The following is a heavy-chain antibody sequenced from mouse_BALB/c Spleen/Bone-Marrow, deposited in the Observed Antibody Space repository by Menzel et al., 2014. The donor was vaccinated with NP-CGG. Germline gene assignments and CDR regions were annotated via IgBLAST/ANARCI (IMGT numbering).Heavy chain of an antibody. D-gene: IGHD2-4*01. CDR3: ARDMITTRAMDY. V-gene: IGHV1-63*02. CDR1: GYTFTNYW. CDR2: IYPGGGYT. Sequence: QVQLQQSGAELVRPGTSVKISCKASGYTFTNYWLGWVKQRPGHGLEWIGDIYPGGGYTDYNEKFKGKAKLTADTSSSTAYMQLSSLTSEDSAVYFCARDMITTRAMDYWGQGTSVTVSS. J-gene: IGHJ4*01.